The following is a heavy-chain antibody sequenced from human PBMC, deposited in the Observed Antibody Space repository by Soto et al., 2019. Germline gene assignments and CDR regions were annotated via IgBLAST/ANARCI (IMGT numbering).Heavy chain of an antibody. V-gene: IGHV4-4*07. CDR3: ARDHYSNYGYYYYGMDV. CDR1: GGSINSYW. Sequence: PSETLSLTCSVSGGSINSYWWSWIRQPAGKGLEWIGRVYSTGTTDYNPSLNSRATMSVETSKNQFSLKLSSVTAADTAVYYCARDHYSNYGYYYYGMDVWGQGTTVTVSS. J-gene: IGHJ6*02. CDR2: VYSTGTT. D-gene: IGHD4-4*01.